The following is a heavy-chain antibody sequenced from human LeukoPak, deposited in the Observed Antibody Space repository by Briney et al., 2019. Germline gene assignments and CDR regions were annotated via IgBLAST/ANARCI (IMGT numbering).Heavy chain of an antibody. CDR3: ARRTAAGTFGRAFDI. Sequence: NASETLSLTCTVSGGSISSSSYYWGWIRQPPGKGLEWIGSIYYSGSTYYNPSLKSRVTISVDTSKNQFSLKLSSVTAADTAVYYCARRTAAGTFGRAFDIWGQGTMVTVSS. J-gene: IGHJ3*02. D-gene: IGHD6-13*01. CDR1: GGSISSSSYY. V-gene: IGHV4-39*01. CDR2: IYYSGST.